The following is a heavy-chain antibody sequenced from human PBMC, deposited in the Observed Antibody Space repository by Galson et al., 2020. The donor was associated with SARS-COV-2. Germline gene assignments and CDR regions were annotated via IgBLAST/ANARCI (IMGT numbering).Heavy chain of an antibody. V-gene: IGHV4-59*08. D-gene: IGHD4-17*01. CDR3: VRRNYGDSYFDY. Sequence: SETLSLTCTVSGASIRSYYCSWIRHSPGKGLEWIGYIYYSASSKYNPSLESRVTIAIDTSENRFSLKLTSVTAAATAVYYCVRRNYGDSYFDYWGQGALITVSS. CDR2: IYYSASS. CDR1: GASIRSYY. J-gene: IGHJ4*02.